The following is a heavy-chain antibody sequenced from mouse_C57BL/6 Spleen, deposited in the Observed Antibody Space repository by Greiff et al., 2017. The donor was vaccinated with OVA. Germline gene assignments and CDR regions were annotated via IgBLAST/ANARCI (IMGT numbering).Heavy chain of an antibody. J-gene: IGHJ4*01. CDR1: GYTFTSYW. Sequence: EVQLQQSGTVLARPGASVKMSCKTSGYTFTSYWMHWVKQRPGQGLEWIGAIYPGNSDTSYNQKFKGKAKLTAVTSASTAYMERSSLTNEDSAVYYCTRAGTEDYYYAMDYWGQGTSVTVSS. CDR2: IYPGNSDT. D-gene: IGHD4-1*01. V-gene: IGHV1-5*01. CDR3: TRAGTEDYYYAMDY.